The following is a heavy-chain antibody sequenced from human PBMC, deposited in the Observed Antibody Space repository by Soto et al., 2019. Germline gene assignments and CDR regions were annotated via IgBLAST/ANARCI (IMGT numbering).Heavy chain of an antibody. V-gene: IGHV1-46*01. CDR2: INPSGGST. CDR3: ARRINCGGDCYDY. J-gene: IGHJ4*02. D-gene: IGHD2-21*01. Sequence: ASVKVSCKASGYTFTRYCMHWVRQAPGQGLEWMGIINPSGGSTSYAQKFQGRVTMTRDTSTSTVYMELSSLRSEDTAVYYCARRINCGGDCYDYWGQGTLVTVSS. CDR1: GYTFTRYC.